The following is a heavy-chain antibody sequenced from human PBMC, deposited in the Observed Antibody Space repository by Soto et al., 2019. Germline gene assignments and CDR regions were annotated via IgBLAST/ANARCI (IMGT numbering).Heavy chain of an antibody. CDR3: ARELYGGNSHDY. V-gene: IGHV4-31*03. CDR2: IYYSGST. J-gene: IGHJ4*02. CDR1: GGSISSGGYY. D-gene: IGHD4-17*01. Sequence: SETLSLTCTVSGGSISSGGYYWSWIRQHPGKGLEWIGYIYYSGSTYYNPSLKSRVTISVDTSKNQFSLKLSSVTAADTAVYYCARELYGGNSHDYWGQGTLVTVSS.